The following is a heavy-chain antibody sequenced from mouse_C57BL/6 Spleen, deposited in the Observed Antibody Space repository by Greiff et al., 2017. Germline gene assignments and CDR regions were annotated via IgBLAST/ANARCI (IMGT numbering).Heavy chain of an antibody. Sequence: DVQLQESGPGLVKPSQSLSLTCSVTGYSITSGYYWNWIRQFPGNKLEWMGYISYDGSNNYNPSLKNRISITRDTSKNQFFLKLNSVTTEDTATYYCARDDTTGWYFDVWGTGTTVTVSS. J-gene: IGHJ1*03. CDR1: GYSITSGYY. CDR3: ARDDTTGWYFDV. V-gene: IGHV3-6*01. D-gene: IGHD1-1*01. CDR2: ISYDGSN.